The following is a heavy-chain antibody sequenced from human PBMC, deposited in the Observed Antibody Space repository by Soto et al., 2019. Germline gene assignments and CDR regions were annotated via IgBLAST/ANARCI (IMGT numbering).Heavy chain of an antibody. Sequence: EVLLLEAGGGLVPPGGSLRLSCAASGFTFSTYAMNWVRQAPGKGLEWVSGISGSGDSTYYADSVKGRFTVSRDNSKNTLYLQMNSLRAEDTAVFYCAKERSSGWSFDYWGQGTLVTVSS. CDR1: GFTFSTYA. V-gene: IGHV3-23*01. J-gene: IGHJ4*02. D-gene: IGHD6-19*01. CDR2: ISGSGDST. CDR3: AKERSSGWSFDY.